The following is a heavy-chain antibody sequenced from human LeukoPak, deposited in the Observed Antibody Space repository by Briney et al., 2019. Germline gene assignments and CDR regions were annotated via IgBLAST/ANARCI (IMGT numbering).Heavy chain of an antibody. CDR2: IYSGGNT. D-gene: IGHD2-21*02. Sequence: QPGGSLRLSCAASGFSVSNTYMSWVRQAPGKGLEWVSIIYSGGNTYYADSVKGRFTISRDNSKNTLYLQMNRLRPEDTAVYYCARRTVTAPDYWGQGTLVTVSS. J-gene: IGHJ4*02. CDR1: GFSVSNTY. V-gene: IGHV3-53*01. CDR3: ARRTVTAPDY.